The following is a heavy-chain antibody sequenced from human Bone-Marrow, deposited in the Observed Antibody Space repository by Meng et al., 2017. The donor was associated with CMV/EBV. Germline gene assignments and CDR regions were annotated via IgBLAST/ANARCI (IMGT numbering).Heavy chain of an antibody. J-gene: IGHJ4*02. V-gene: IGHV3-33*06. CDR2: IWYDGSNK. CDR3: AKEQHYYDSSGYYAY. CDR1: GFTFSSYG. D-gene: IGHD3-22*01. Sequence: GESLKISCAASGFTFSSYGMHWVRQAPGKGLEWVAVIWYDGSNKYYADSVKGRFTISRDNSKNTLYLQMNSLRAEDTAVYYCAKEQHYYDSSGYYAYWGQGTLVTVSS.